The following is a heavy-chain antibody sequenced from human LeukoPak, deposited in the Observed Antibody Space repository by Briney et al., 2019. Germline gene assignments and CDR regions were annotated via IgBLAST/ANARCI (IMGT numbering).Heavy chain of an antibody. CDR3: ARCYYGSGCSIDY. CDR2: VSWNGSRT. Sequence: GGSLRLSCAASGFTFSNSDMNWVHQAPGKGLEWVSGVSWNGSRTHYADSVKGRFIISRDNSRNTLYLQTNSLRAEDTAVYYCARCYYGSGCSIDYWGQGTLVTVSS. CDR1: GFTFSNSD. J-gene: IGHJ4*02. V-gene: IGHV3-35*01. D-gene: IGHD3-10*01.